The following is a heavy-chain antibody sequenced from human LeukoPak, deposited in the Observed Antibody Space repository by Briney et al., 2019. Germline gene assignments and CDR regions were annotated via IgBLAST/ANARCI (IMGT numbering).Heavy chain of an antibody. CDR1: GFTFDDYG. CDR2: INWNGGST. CDR3: ARAFKYSMSGYYFDY. V-gene: IGHV3-20*04. D-gene: IGHD2-21*01. Sequence: GGSLRLSCAASGFTFDDYGMSWVRQAPVKGLEWVSGINWNGGSTGYADSVKGRFTISRDNAKNSLYLQMNSLRAEDTALYYCARAFKYSMSGYYFDYWGQGTLVTVSS. J-gene: IGHJ4*02.